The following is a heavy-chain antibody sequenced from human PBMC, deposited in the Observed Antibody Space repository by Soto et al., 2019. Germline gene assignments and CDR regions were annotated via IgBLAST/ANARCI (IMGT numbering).Heavy chain of an antibody. J-gene: IGHJ4*02. CDR3: ARDGGAY. D-gene: IGHD3-16*01. Sequence: QVQLVESGGGVVQPGRSLRLSCAASGFTFSSYAMHWVRRAPGKGLEWMAVMSYDGSNKYYADSVKGRFTISRDNSKNKLYLQMNSLRPEDTALYYCARDGGAYWGQGTLVIVSS. CDR2: MSYDGSNK. CDR1: GFTFSSYA. V-gene: IGHV3-30-3*01.